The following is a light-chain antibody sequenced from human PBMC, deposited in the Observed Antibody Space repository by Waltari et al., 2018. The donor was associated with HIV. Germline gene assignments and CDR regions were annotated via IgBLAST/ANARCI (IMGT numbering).Light chain of an antibody. V-gene: IGLV2-11*01. J-gene: IGLJ3*02. CDR3: CSYTDTYTLV. CDR2: DVI. CDR1: SSDVGGYNY. Sequence: QSALTQPRSVSGSPGQSVTIPCTGTSSDVGGYNYVSWYQQHPGNAPKVMIYDVIKRPSGVPDRFSGSKSGNTASLTISGLQAEDEADYFCCSYTDTYTLVFGGGTQLTVL.